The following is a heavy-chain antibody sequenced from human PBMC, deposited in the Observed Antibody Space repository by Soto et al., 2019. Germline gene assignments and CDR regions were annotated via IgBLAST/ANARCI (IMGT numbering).Heavy chain of an antibody. CDR2: TYYRSKWYN. CDR1: GDSVSSNSSA. D-gene: IGHD6-19*01. V-gene: IGHV6-1*01. CDR3: ARGDSSGWYGADY. Sequence: SQTRSLTCAISGDSVSSNSSAWNWIRQSPSRGLEWLGRTYYRSKWYNDYAVSVNSRVTINPDTSKNQFSLQLNSVTPEDTALYYCARGDSSGWYGADYWGQGTLVTVP. J-gene: IGHJ4*02.